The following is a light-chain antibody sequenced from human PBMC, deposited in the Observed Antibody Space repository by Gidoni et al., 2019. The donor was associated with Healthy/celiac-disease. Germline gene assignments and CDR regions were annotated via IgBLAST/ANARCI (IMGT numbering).Light chain of an antibody. CDR2: AAS. J-gene: IGKJ4*01. CDR3: QQSYSTPLT. Sequence: DIQMTQSPSSLSASVRDRVTITCRASQNITSYLNWYQQKPGKAPKLLIYAASSLQSGVPSRFSGSGSGTDFTLTLSTPQPEDFATYYCQQSYSTPLTFGGGTKVEIK. V-gene: IGKV1-39*01. CDR1: QNITSY.